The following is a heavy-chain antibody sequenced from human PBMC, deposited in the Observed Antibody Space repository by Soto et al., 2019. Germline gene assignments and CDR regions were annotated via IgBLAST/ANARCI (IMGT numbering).Heavy chain of an antibody. Sequence: QITLKESGPSLVRPTQTLTLTCTFSGFSLSTTGVGVGWIRQPPGKALEWLALIYWDDDKRYSPSLQNRLTITMDDTKTLVTLTVTNKDPVDAATDCCAQRLRTFGVGAERGNGVDPWVQGTLVTGSS. D-gene: IGHD3-3*02. CDR2: IYWDDDK. CDR3: AQRLRTFGVGAERGNGVDP. CDR1: GFSLSTTGVG. V-gene: IGHV2-5*02. J-gene: IGHJ5*02.